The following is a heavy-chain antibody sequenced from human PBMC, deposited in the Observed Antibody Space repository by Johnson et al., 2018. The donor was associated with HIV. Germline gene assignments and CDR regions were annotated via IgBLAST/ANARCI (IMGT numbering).Heavy chain of an antibody. D-gene: IGHD6-19*01. CDR2: ISWNSGSI. J-gene: IGHJ3*02. Sequence: EQLVESGGGVVRPGGSLRLSCEVSGFTFDEYGMSWVRQAPGKGLEWVSGISWNSGSIVYADSVKGRFTISRDNAKNSLYLQMNSLKTEDTAIYYCTTARNRLWSSSGWTGFWAFDMWGQGTMVTVSS. CDR1: GFTFDEYG. V-gene: IGHV3-20*04. CDR3: TTARNRLWSSSGWTGFWAFDM.